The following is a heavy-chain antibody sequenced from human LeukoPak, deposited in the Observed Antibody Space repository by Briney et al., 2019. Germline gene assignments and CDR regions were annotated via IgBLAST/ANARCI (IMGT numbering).Heavy chain of an antibody. Sequence: ASVKVSCKASGGTFSSYAINWVRQATGQGLEWMGWMNPNSGNTGYAQKFQGRVTMTRNTSISTAYMELSSLRSEDTAVYYCARGLRFAGVYYYMDVWGKGTRSPSP. CDR1: GGTFSSYA. J-gene: IGHJ6*03. D-gene: IGHD3-10*01. V-gene: IGHV1-8*02. CDR2: MNPNSGNT. CDR3: ARGLRFAGVYYYMDV.